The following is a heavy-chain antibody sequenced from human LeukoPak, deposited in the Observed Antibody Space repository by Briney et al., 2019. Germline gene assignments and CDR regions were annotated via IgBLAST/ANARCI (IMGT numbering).Heavy chain of an antibody. D-gene: IGHD3-10*01. Sequence: PSETLSLTCTVSGGSISSSSYYWSWIRQPPGKGLEWIGYIYYSGSTNYNPSLKSRVTISVDTSKNQFSLKLSSVTAADTAVYYCARVVVRGAFDYWGQGTLVTVSS. CDR1: GGSISSSSYY. J-gene: IGHJ4*02. CDR3: ARVVVRGAFDY. V-gene: IGHV4-61*01. CDR2: IYYSGST.